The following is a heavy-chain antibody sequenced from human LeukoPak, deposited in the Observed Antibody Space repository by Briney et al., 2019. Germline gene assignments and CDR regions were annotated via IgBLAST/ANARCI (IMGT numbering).Heavy chain of an antibody. V-gene: IGHV3-30*02. CDR3: ARNEYSSSRFDY. D-gene: IGHD6-6*01. CDR2: IRYDGSNK. CDR1: GFTFSSYG. Sequence: GGSLRLSCAASGFTFSSYGMHWVRQAPGKGLEWVAFIRYDGSNKYYADSVKGRFTISRDNAKNSLYLQMNSLRAEDTAVYYCARNEYSSSRFDYWGQGTLVTVSS. J-gene: IGHJ4*02.